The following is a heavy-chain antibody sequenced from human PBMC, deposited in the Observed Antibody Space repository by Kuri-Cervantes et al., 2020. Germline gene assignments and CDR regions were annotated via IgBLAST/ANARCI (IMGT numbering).Heavy chain of an antibody. D-gene: IGHD3-10*01. CDR1: GGFFSGYY. CDR2: INHSGST. Sequence: SETLSLTCAVYGGFFSGYYWSWIRQPPGKGLEWIGEINHSGSTNYNPSLKSRVTISVDTSKNQFSLKLSSVTAADTAVYYCARGVNYYGSGSYYSPRYYFDYWGQGTLVTVSS. V-gene: IGHV4-34*01. CDR3: ARGVNYYGSGSYYSPRYYFDY. J-gene: IGHJ4*02.